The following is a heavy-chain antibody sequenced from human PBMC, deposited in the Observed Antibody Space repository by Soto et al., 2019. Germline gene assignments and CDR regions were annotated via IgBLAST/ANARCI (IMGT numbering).Heavy chain of an antibody. CDR2: IYYSGST. J-gene: IGHJ4*02. V-gene: IGHV4-31*03. CDR3: ARDAPGVFVDY. Sequence: SETLSLTCTVSGGYIIGVGYYWSWICQHPGKGLEWIGYIYYSGSTYYNPSLKSRVTISVDTSKNQFSLKLSSVTAADTAVYYCARDAPGVFVDYWGQGTLVTVSS. D-gene: IGHD3-3*01. CDR1: GGYIIGVGYY.